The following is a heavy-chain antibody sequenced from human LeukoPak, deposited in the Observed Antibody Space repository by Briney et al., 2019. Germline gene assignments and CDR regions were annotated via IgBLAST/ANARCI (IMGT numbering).Heavy chain of an antibody. CDR3: ARETYYYDSSGYNWFDP. CDR2: ISYDGSNK. V-gene: IGHV3-30*01. D-gene: IGHD3-22*01. Sequence: GRSLRLSCAASGSTFSSYAMHWVRQAPGKGLEWVAVISYDGSNKYYADSVKDRFTISRDNSKNTLYLQMNSLRAEDTAVYYCARETYYYDSSGYNWFDPWGQGTLVTVSS. J-gene: IGHJ5*02. CDR1: GSTFSSYA.